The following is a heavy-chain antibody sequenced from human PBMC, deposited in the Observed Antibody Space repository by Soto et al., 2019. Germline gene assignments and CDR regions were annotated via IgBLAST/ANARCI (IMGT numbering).Heavy chain of an antibody. D-gene: IGHD5-12*01. CDR2: MNPNSGNT. V-gene: IGHV1-8*01. CDR1: GYTFTSYD. Sequence: QGQLVQSGAEVKKPGASVKVSCKASGYTFTSYDINWVRQATGQGLEWMGWMNPNSGNTGYAQKFQGRVTRTRNTSISTAYMELSRLRSEDTAVSYCARAGDSGYDYGEGRYYGMAVWGQGNTVTVPS. CDR3: ARAGDSGYDYGEGRYYGMAV. J-gene: IGHJ6*02.